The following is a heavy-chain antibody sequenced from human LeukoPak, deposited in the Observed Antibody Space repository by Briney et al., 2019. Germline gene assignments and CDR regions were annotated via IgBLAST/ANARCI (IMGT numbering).Heavy chain of an antibody. CDR3: ARGASSHYYYYGMDV. J-gene: IGHJ6*02. CDR2: ISWNSGSI. Sequence: GGSLRLSCAASGFTFDDYAMPWVRQAPGKGLEWVSGISWNSGSIGYADSVKGRFTISRDNAKNSLYLQMNSLRAEDTALYYCARGASSHYYYYGMDVWGQGTTVTVSS. CDR1: GFTFDDYA. D-gene: IGHD2-15*01. V-gene: IGHV3-9*01.